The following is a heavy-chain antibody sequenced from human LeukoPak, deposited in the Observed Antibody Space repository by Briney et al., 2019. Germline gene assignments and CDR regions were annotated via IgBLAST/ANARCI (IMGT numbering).Heavy chain of an antibody. D-gene: IGHD3-22*01. Sequence: GGSLRLSCAASGFTFSTYGMHWVRQAPGKGLEWVSSISSSSSYIHYADSVKGRFTISRDNAKNSLYLQMNSLRAEDTAVYYCARGRKDSSGFTNSFDYWGQGTLVTVSS. CDR2: ISSSSSYI. J-gene: IGHJ4*02. CDR1: GFTFSTYG. V-gene: IGHV3-21*01. CDR3: ARGRKDSSGFTNSFDY.